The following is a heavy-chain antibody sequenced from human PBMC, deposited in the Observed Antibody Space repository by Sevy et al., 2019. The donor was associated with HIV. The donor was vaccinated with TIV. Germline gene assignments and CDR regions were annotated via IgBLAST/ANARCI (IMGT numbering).Heavy chain of an antibody. D-gene: IGHD4-17*01. CDR1: GYSFTSYW. CDR2: IYPGDSDT. CDR3: ASNPDYGDSEDAFDI. Sequence: GESLKISCKGSGYSFTSYWIGWVRQMPGKGLEWMGIIYPGDSDTRYSPSFQGQVTISADKSISTAYLQWSSLKASDTAMYYCASNPDYGDSEDAFDIWGPGTMVTVSS. J-gene: IGHJ3*02. V-gene: IGHV5-51*01.